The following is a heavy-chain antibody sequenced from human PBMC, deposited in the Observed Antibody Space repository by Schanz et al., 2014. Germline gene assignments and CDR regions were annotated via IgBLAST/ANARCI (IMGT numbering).Heavy chain of an antibody. V-gene: IGHV1-2*04. D-gene: IGHD5-12*01. CDR3: ARSFDGYDPAGARDY. Sequence: QVQLVQSGAEMKKPGASVKVSCKASGYTFTGYYMHWVRQAPGQGLEWMGWINPNSGTTNYAQKFQGWVTMTRDTSISTAYMERSRLKTDDTAVYYGARSFDGYDPAGARDYWGQGTLVTVSS. CDR2: INPNSGTT. CDR1: GYTFTGYY. J-gene: IGHJ4*02.